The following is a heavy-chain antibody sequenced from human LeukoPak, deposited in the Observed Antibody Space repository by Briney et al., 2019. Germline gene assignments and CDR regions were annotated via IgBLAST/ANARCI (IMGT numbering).Heavy chain of an antibody. Sequence: GGSLRLSCAASGFTFSSYAMSWVRQAPGKGLEWVSAISGSGGSTYYADSVKGRFTISRDNSKNTLYLQMNSLRAEDTAVYYCAKGKAVATISRPTGGFDYWGQGTLVTVSS. J-gene: IGHJ4*02. V-gene: IGHV3-23*01. CDR1: GFTFSSYA. CDR3: AKGKAVATISRPTGGFDY. D-gene: IGHD5-12*01. CDR2: ISGSGGST.